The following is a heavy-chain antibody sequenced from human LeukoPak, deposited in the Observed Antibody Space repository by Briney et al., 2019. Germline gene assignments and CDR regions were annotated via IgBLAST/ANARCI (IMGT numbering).Heavy chain of an antibody. CDR3: ARDGSSFGPFDD. CDR1: GFTFSNYS. V-gene: IGHV3-33*01. Sequence: GGSLRLSCAASGFTFSNYSYHWVRQAPGKGLEWGSVIWYDGSKKYYAAPGKGRFTIPRTTFKKTLYLKMNSLKVDGTAVYYCARDGSSFGPFDDWGQGTLVTVSS. CDR2: IWYDGSKK. D-gene: IGHD3-10*01. J-gene: IGHJ4*02.